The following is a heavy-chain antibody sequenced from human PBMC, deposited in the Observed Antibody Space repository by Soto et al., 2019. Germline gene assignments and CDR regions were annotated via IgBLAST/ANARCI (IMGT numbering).Heavy chain of an antibody. CDR2: ISGSGGST. J-gene: IGHJ4*02. CDR3: AKTEGYPYYFDY. CDR1: GLTVSGKKY. D-gene: IGHD6-13*01. Sequence: DVQLVESGGGLIQPGGSLRLSCVASGLTVSGKKYMAWVRQAPGKGPEWVSAISGSGGSTNYADSVKGRFTMSRDNSKNTVHLQMNSLRAEDTAVYYCAKTEGYPYYFDYWGQGTLVTVSS. V-gene: IGHV3-23*04.